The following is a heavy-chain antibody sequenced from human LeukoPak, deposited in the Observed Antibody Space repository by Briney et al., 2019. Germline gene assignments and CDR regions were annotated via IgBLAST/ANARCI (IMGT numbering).Heavy chain of an antibody. Sequence: PGGSLRLSCAASGFTFSSYAMSWVRQAPGKGLEWVSAISGSGGSTYYADSVKGRFTISRDNSKNTLYLQMNSLRAEDAAVYYCANTKRGYSDFDYWGQGTLVTVSS. V-gene: IGHV3-23*01. CDR2: ISGSGGST. CDR3: ANTKRGYSDFDY. D-gene: IGHD4-11*01. J-gene: IGHJ4*02. CDR1: GFTFSSYA.